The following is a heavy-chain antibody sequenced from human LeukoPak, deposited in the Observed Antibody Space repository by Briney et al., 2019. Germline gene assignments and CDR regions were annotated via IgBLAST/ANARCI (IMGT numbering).Heavy chain of an antibody. J-gene: IGHJ4*02. Sequence: AGGSLRLSCAASGFTFSSYAMHWVRQAPGKGLEWVAVISYDGSNKYYADSVKGRFTISRDNSKNTLYLQMNSLRAEDTAVYYCARRLRLDYYDSSGYDDYWGRGTLVTVSS. CDR3: ARRLRLDYYDSSGYDDY. CDR2: ISYDGSNK. V-gene: IGHV3-30-3*01. D-gene: IGHD3-22*01. CDR1: GFTFSSYA.